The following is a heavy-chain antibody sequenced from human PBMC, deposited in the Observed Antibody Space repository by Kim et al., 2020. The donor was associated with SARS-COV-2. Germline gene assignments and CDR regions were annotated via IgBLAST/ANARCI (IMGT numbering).Heavy chain of an antibody. D-gene: IGHD6-19*01. CDR1: GFTFSTYT. Sequence: GGSLRLSCAASGFTFSTYTMHWVRQAPGKGLEWVTGISADGSNKDYADSVKGRFTISRDNSKNTLYLQMNSLRPDDTGVYYCARDMATVPGTRVPFGDWGRATLATVSS. J-gene: IGHJ4*02. V-gene: IGHV3-30*04. CDR2: ISADGSNK. CDR3: ARDMATVPGTRVPFGD.